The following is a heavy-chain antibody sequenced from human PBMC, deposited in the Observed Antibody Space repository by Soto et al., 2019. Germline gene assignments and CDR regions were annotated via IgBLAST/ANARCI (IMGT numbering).Heavy chain of an antibody. CDR3: ARESSGSPDAFDI. D-gene: IGHD1-26*01. CDR1: GYTFTGYY. Sequence: QVQLVQSGAEVKKPGASVKVSCKASGYTFTGYYMHWVRQAPGQGLKWMGWINPNSGGKTSAQKFQGRVTMTRDTSISTAYMELSRLRSDDTAVYYCARESSGSPDAFDIWGQGTMVTVSS. CDR2: INPNSGGK. V-gene: IGHV1-2*02. J-gene: IGHJ3*02.